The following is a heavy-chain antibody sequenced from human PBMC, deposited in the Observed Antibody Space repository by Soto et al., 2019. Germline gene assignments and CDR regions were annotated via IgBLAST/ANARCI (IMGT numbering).Heavy chain of an antibody. CDR2: IWYDGSNK. D-gene: IGHD3-10*01. CDR3: ARDLYYYVSGRYYGDYYYYGMDV. V-gene: IGHV3-33*01. Sequence: QVQLVESGGGVVQPGRSLRLSCAASGFTFSSYGMHWVRQAPGKGLEWVAVIWYDGSNKYYADSVKGRFTISRDNSKNTLYQQMNSLRAEDTAVYYCARDLYYYVSGRYYGDYYYYGMDVWGQGTTVTVSS. J-gene: IGHJ6*02. CDR1: GFTFSSYG.